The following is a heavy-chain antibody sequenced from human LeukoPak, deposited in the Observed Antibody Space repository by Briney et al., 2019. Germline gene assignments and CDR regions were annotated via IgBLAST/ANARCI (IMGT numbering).Heavy chain of an antibody. CDR2: IKQDGSEK. CDR3: ARADSSGYYFHAFDI. J-gene: IGHJ3*02. Sequence: EGSLRLSCAASGFTFSDYFKSWIRQAPGKGLEWMANIKQDGSEKYYVDSVKGRFTISRDNAKNSLYLQMNSLRAEDTAVYYCARADSSGYYFHAFDIWGQGTMVTVSS. CDR1: GFTFSDYF. D-gene: IGHD3-22*01. V-gene: IGHV3-7*01.